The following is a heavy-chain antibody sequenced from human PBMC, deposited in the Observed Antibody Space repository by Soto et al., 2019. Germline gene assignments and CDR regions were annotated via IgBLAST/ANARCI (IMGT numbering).Heavy chain of an antibody. CDR2: IYYSGST. Sequence: SETLSLTCTVSGGSISSGDYYWSWIRQPPGKGLEWIGYIYYSGSTYYNPSLKSRVTISVDTSKNQFSLKLSSVTAADTAVYYCARVEYYGSSGPGWYYFDYWGQGTLVTVSS. J-gene: IGHJ4*02. D-gene: IGHD3-22*01. V-gene: IGHV4-30-4*01. CDR3: ARVEYYGSSGPGWYYFDY. CDR1: GGSISSGDYY.